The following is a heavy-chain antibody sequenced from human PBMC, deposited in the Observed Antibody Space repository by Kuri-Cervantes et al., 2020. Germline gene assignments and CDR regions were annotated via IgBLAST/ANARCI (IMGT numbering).Heavy chain of an antibody. Sequence: GSLRLSCAVYGGSFSGYYWSWIRQPPGKGLEWIGEINHSGSTNYNPSLKSRVTISVDTSKNQFSLKLSSVTAADTAVYYCGARGYWGQGTLVTVSS. V-gene: IGHV4-34*01. CDR3: GARGY. CDR2: INHSGST. CDR1: GGSFSGYY. J-gene: IGHJ4*02. D-gene: IGHD3-10*01.